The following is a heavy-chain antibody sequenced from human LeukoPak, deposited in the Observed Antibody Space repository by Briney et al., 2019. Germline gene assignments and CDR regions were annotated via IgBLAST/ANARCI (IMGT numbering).Heavy chain of an antibody. J-gene: IGHJ4*02. V-gene: IGHV1-46*01. CDR1: GYTFTSYY. CDR2: INPSGAGT. Sequence: ASVKVSCKAFGYTFTSYYMHWVRQAPGQGLEWMGIINPSGAGTSYAQKFQGRVTMTRDTSTSTVYVELSSLRSEDTAVYYCAREGSSSSLAHWGQGTLVTVSS. CDR3: AREGSSSSLAH. D-gene: IGHD6-6*01.